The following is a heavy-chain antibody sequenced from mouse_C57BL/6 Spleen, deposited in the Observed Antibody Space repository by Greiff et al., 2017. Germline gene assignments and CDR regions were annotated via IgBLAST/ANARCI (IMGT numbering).Heavy chain of an antibody. D-gene: IGHD2-1*01. J-gene: IGHJ2*01. CDR3: ARKGGNPYYFDY. CDR1: GYTFTSYW. Sequence: QVQLQQPGAELVKPGASVKLSCKASGYTFTSYWMHWVKQRPGQGLEWIGMIHPNSGSTNYNEKFKSKATLTVDKSSSTAYMQLSSLTSEDSAVYCCARKGGNPYYFDYWGQGTTLTVSS. V-gene: IGHV1-64*01. CDR2: IHPNSGST.